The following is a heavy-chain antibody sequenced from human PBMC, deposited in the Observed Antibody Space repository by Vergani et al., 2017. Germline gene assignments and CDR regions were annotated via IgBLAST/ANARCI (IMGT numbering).Heavy chain of an antibody. CDR3: ARRRYSGYGRDY. CDR1: GGSFSGYY. Sequence: QVQLQQWGAGLLKPSETLSLTCAVYGGSFSGYYWSWIRQPPGKGLEWIGEINHSGSTNYNPSLKSRVTISLHTSKNQFSLKLSAVTAADTPVYYCARRRYSGYGRDYWGQGTLVTVSS. CDR2: INHSGST. D-gene: IGHD5-12*01. J-gene: IGHJ4*02. V-gene: IGHV4-34*01.